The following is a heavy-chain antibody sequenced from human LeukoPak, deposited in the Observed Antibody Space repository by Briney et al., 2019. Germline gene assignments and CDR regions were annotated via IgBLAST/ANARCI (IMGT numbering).Heavy chain of an antibody. V-gene: IGHV4-30-2*01. J-gene: IGHJ4*02. CDR2: IYHSGST. CDR1: GGSISSGGYS. CDR3: ARARITMVRGVILEYYFDY. Sequence: SQTLCLTCAVSGGSISSGGYSWSWIRQPPGKGLEWIGYIYHSGSTYYNPSLKSRVTISVDRSKNQFSLKLSSVTAADTAVYYCARARITMVRGVILEYYFDYWGQGTLVTVSS. D-gene: IGHD3-10*01.